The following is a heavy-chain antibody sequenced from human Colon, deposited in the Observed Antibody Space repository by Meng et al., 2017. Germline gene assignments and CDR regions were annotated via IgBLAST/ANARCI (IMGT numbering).Heavy chain of an antibody. CDR2: INPKSGGT. D-gene: IGHD6-19*01. Sequence: GAKGNKPGASVQLTCTASGYTFTDYYIHWGRQAPGQGLEWMGRINPKSGGTNSAQIFQGRVTMTRDTSISTVYMELTRLRSDDTALYYCGKREYISGLTYWGQGTLVTVSS. J-gene: IGHJ4*02. V-gene: IGHV1-2*06. CDR1: GYTFTDYY. CDR3: GKREYISGLTY.